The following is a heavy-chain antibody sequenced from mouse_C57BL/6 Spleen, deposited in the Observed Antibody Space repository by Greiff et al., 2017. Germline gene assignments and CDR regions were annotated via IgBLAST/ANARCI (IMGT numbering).Heavy chain of an antibody. V-gene: IGHV1-9*01. CDR2: ILPGSGST. CDR1: GYTFTGYW. Sequence: QVQLQQSGAELMKPGASVKLSCKATGYTFTGYWIEWVKQRPGHGLEWIGEILPGSGSTNYNEKFKGKATFTADTSSNTAYMQLSSRTTADSAIYYCARSGNYYGRSLAWFAYWGQGTLVTVSA. CDR3: ARSGNYYGRSLAWFAY. D-gene: IGHD1-1*01. J-gene: IGHJ3*01.